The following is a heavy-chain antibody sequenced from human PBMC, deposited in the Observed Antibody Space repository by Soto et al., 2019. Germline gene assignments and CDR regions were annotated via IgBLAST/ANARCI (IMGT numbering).Heavy chain of an antibody. D-gene: IGHD3-22*01. CDR3: ARGTDNSGYFSGGFDY. CDR2: ISYDGSNK. J-gene: IGHJ4*02. Sequence: GGSLRLSCAASGFNFRSHAMHWVRQAPGKGLEWVAIISYDGSNKFYADSVKGRFTISRDNSKNTLYLQMNSLRAEDTAVYYCARGTDNSGYFSGGFDYWGQGTLVTVSS. CDR1: GFNFRSHA. V-gene: IGHV3-30*04.